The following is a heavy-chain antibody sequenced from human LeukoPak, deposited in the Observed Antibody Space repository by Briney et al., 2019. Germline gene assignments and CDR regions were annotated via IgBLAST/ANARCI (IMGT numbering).Heavy chain of an antibody. V-gene: IGHV3-74*01. D-gene: IGHD3-16*01. CDR2: INTDGSST. CDR3: ARMTTFAFDI. J-gene: IGHJ3*02. CDR1: GFTFSSYW. Sequence: GGSLRLSCAASGFTFSSYWMHWVRQAPGKGLVWVSRINTDGSSTYYADSVKGRFTISRDNAKNTLYLQMNTLRAEDTAVYYCARMTTFAFDIWGQGTMVTVSS.